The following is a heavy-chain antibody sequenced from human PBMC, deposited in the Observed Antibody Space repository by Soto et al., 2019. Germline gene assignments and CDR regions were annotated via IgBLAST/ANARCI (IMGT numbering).Heavy chain of an antibody. J-gene: IGHJ4*02. D-gene: IGHD1-26*01. CDR2: LNPNGGGT. Sequence: QVQLVQSGAEVKKPGASVKVSCKASGYTFTGYYMHWVRQAPGQGLEWMGWLNPNGGGTNYAQKVQGWVTMARDTAVSRAYMELRRVRSDDTAGYYCARVSGGWAVDYWGQGTLVTVSS. CDR3: ARVSGGWAVDY. V-gene: IGHV1-2*04. CDR1: GYTFTGYY.